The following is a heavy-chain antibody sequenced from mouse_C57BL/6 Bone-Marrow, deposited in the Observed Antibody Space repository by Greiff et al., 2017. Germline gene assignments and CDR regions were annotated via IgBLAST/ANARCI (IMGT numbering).Heavy chain of an antibody. CDR2: IDPSDSYT. V-gene: IGHV1-69*01. CDR3: ARNDGYPHYYAMDY. CDR1: GYTFTSYW. J-gene: IGHJ4*01. Sequence: QVQLQQPGAELVKPGASVKMSCKASGYTFTSYWITWVKQRPGQGLEWIGEIDPSDSYTNYNQKFKGKSTLTVDKSSSTAYMQLSSLTSEDSAVYYCARNDGYPHYYAMDYWGQGTSVTVSS. D-gene: IGHD2-3*01.